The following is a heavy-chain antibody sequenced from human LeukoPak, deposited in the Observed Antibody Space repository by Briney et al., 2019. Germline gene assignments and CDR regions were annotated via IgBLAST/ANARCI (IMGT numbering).Heavy chain of an antibody. Sequence: SETLSLTCTVSGGSISSSSYYWGWIRQPPGKGLEGIGRIYYSGSTYYNPSLKSRVTISVDTSKNQFSLELSSVTAADTAVYYCARREQQPYYFDYWGQGTLVTVSS. CDR3: ARREQQPYYFDY. D-gene: IGHD6-13*01. J-gene: IGHJ4*02. CDR2: IYYSGST. V-gene: IGHV4-39*01. CDR1: GGSISSSSYY.